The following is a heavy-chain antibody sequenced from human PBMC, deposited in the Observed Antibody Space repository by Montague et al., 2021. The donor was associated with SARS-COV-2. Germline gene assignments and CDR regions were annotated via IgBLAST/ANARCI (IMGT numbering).Heavy chain of an antibody. D-gene: IGHD3-10*01. Sequence: SETLSLTCAVSGGSISSDNWWSWVRQSPGKGLEWIGEIFHSGSTXXNPSLKSRVTMSVDKSKNDFSLKLSPVTAADTAMYYRARRITMVRGVTKRNNWFDPWGRGILVTVSS. J-gene: IGHJ5*02. CDR1: GGSISSDNW. V-gene: IGHV4-4*02. CDR2: IFHSGST. CDR3: ARRITMVRGVTKRNNWFDP.